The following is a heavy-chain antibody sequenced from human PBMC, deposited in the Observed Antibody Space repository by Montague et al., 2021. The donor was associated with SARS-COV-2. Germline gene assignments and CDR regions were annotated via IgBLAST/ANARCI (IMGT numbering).Heavy chain of an antibody. CDR3: ARTSIPAAGTVLDI. V-gene: IGHV2-70*11. D-gene: IGHD6-13*01. Sequence: PALVKPTQTLTLTCTFSGFSLSTSGMCVSWIRQPPGKALEWLARIDWDDDKYYSTSLKTRLTISKDTSKNQVVLTMTNMDPVDTATYYCARTSIPAAGTVLDIWGQGTMVTVSS. CDR1: GFSLSTSGMC. CDR2: IDWDDDK. J-gene: IGHJ3*02.